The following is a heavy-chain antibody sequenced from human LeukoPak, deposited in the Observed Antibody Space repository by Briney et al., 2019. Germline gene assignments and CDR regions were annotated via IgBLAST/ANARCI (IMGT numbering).Heavy chain of an antibody. CDR3: ARGSVAGRQRAPPKEWFDP. J-gene: IGHJ5*02. CDR2: ISSNSSYI. D-gene: IGHD6-6*01. CDR1: GFTFSSYE. Sequence: GGSLRLSCAASGFTFSSYEMNWVRQAPGKGLEWVSSISSNSSYIYYADSVKGRFTISRDNAKNSLYLQINSLRAEDTAVYYCARGSVAGRQRAPPKEWFDPWGQGTLVTVSS. V-gene: IGHV3-21*01.